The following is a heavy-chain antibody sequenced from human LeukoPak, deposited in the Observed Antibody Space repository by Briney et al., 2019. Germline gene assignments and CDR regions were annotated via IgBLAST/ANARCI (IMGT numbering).Heavy chain of an antibody. CDR2: ISGSGGST. CDR3: ARSGNTGRNWYFDL. J-gene: IGHJ2*01. D-gene: IGHD3-10*01. CDR1: GFTFSRYG. Sequence: GGSLRLSCAASGFTFSRYGMSWVRQAPGKGLEWVSAISGSGGSTYYADSVKGRFTISRDNSKNTLYLQMNSLRAEDAAVYYCARSGNTGRNWYFDLWGRGTLVTVSS. V-gene: IGHV3-23*01.